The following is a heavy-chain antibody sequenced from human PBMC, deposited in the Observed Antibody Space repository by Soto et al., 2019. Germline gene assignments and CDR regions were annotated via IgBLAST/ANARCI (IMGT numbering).Heavy chain of an antibody. J-gene: IGHJ4*02. CDR1: GASINSAY. D-gene: IGHD1-20*01. Sequence: QVQLQESGPGLAKPSETLSLTCTVSGASINSAYWSWFRQPPGKGLEWIGYITYSGSTSYNPSLKSRVTIALDASKNQFFLKWSSVTAADTAVYYCARHARYNDYWGQGTLATVSS. CDR3: ARHARYNDY. CDR2: ITYSGST. V-gene: IGHV4-59*08.